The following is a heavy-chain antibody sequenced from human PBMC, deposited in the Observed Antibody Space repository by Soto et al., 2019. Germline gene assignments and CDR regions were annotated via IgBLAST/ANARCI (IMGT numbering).Heavy chain of an antibody. CDR1: GGSISSYY. CDR2: IYTSGST. D-gene: IGHD1-26*01. J-gene: IGHJ4*02. V-gene: IGHV4-4*07. CDR3: ERGRLVGASLGEFDY. Sequence: PSQTLSLTCTVSGGSISSYYLSWIRQPAGKGLEWIRRIYTSGSTNYNPSLKSRVPMSVDTCKNQFSLRLSSWAAPDSAVYYCERGRLVGASLGEFDYWGQGSLVTVSA.